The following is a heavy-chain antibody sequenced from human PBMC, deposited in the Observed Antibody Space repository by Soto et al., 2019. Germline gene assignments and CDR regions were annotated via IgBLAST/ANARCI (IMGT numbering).Heavy chain of an antibody. Sequence: SETLSLTCTVSGGSISSSSYYWVWIRHPPGKGLEWIGSIYYSGSTYYNPSLKSRVTISVDTSKNQFSLKLSSVTAADTAVYYCARQAHIVVVTAITKAFPGMDVWGQGTTVTVSS. CDR2: IYYSGST. CDR3: ARQAHIVVVTAITKAFPGMDV. V-gene: IGHV4-39*01. D-gene: IGHD2-21*02. CDR1: GGSISSSSYY. J-gene: IGHJ6*02.